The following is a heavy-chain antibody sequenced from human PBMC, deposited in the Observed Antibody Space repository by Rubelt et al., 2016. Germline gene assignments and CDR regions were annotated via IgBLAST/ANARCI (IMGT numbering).Heavy chain of an antibody. CDR2: INAGNGNT. J-gene: IGHJ3*02. D-gene: IGHD2-8*01. Sequence: QVQLVQSGAEVKEPGASVKVSCKASGYTFATYPVHWVRQAPGQRLEWMGWINAGNGNTKYSQKFQGRVTITRDTSASTAYMELSSLRSEDTAVYYCAGDTLYYDFDIWGQGTMITVSS. CDR1: GYTFATYP. CDR3: AGDTLYYDFDI. V-gene: IGHV1-3*01.